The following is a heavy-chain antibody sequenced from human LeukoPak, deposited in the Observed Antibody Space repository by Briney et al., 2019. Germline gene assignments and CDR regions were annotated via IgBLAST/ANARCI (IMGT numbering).Heavy chain of an antibody. D-gene: IGHD4-17*01. CDR1: GFTFSSYW. CDR3: AGASPASYGDFDI. Sequence: PGGSLRLSCAASGFTFSSYWMHWVRQGPGKGLVWVSRIKTDGSSTNYADSVKGRFTISRDNAKDTLYLQMNSLRVEDTAVYYCAGASPASYGDFDIWGQGTMVTVSS. J-gene: IGHJ3*02. CDR2: IKTDGSST. V-gene: IGHV3-74*01.